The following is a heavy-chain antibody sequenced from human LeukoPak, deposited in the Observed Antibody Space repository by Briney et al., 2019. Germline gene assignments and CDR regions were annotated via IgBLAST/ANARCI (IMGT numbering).Heavy chain of an antibody. V-gene: IGHV4-39*01. CDR3: ARRSDSGSDDGEDYFDY. J-gene: IGHJ4*02. CDR1: GGSIYSTTFY. CDR2: MYYDGST. Sequence: KPSETLSLACTVSGGSIYSTTFYWGWIRQPPGKGLEWIGSMYYDGSTYHNPSFKSRVTIFVDTSNNQFSLKLTSVTAADTAVYFCARRSDSGSDDGEDYFDYWGQGTLVTVSS. D-gene: IGHD1-26*01.